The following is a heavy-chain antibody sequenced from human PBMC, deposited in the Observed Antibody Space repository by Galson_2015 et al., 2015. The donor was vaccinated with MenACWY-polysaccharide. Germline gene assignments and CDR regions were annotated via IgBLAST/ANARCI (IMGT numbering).Heavy chain of an antibody. CDR3: ARSKFSSGYFVRAFDI. V-gene: IGHV3-74*01. D-gene: IGHD3-22*01. Sequence: SLRLSCAASGFTFSSYWMHWVRQAPGKGLVWVSRTNGDGRSTTHADSVKGRFTISRDNAKNTLFLQMNSLRAEDTAIYYCARSKFSSGYFVRAFDIWGQGTMVTVSS. CDR2: TNGDGRST. J-gene: IGHJ3*02. CDR1: GFTFSSYW.